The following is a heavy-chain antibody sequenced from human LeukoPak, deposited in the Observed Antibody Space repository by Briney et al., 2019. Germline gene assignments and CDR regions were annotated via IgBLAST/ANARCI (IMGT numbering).Heavy chain of an antibody. CDR2: IIPILGIA. CDR3: VRYIIAAAGNNFDY. CDR1: GGTFSSYA. J-gene: IGHJ4*02. V-gene: IGHV1-69*04. Sequence: SVKVSCKASGGTFSSYAISWGRQAPGQGLEWMGRIIPILGIANYAQKFQGRVTITADKSTSTAYMELSSLRSEDTAVYYCVRYIIAAAGNNFDYWGQGTLVTVSS. D-gene: IGHD6-13*01.